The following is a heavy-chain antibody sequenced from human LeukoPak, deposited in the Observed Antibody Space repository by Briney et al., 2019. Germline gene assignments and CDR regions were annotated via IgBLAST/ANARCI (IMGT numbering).Heavy chain of an antibody. CDR1: GFTFDDYA. CDR3: APSFNVYYFDY. CDR2: ISWNSGSI. D-gene: IGHD3-16*01. J-gene: IGHJ4*02. Sequence: GGSLRLSCAASGFTFDDYAMHWVRQAPGKGLEWVSGISWNSGSIGYADSVKGRFTISRDNAKNSLYLQMNSLRAEDTAVYYCAPSFNVYYFDYWGQGTLVTVSS. V-gene: IGHV3-9*01.